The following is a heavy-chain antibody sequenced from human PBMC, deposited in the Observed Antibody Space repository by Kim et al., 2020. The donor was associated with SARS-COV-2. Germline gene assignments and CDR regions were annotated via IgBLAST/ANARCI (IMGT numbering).Heavy chain of an antibody. J-gene: IGHJ4*02. CDR2: IDPNSGDT. Sequence: SVKVSCKASGYTFAAFYIHWVRQAPGQGLEWMGWIDPNSGDTEYAQKFQGRIIMSVDTSISTAYMELTTLTSDDTAVYYCATPFMVRGDNDYWGQGTLVTVSS. CDR3: ATPFMVRGDNDY. CDR1: GYTFAAFY. V-gene: IGHV1-2*02. D-gene: IGHD3-10*01.